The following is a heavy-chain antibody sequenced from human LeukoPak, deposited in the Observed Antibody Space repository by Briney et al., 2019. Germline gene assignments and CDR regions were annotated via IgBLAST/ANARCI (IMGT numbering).Heavy chain of an antibody. D-gene: IGHD6-19*01. CDR3: ARSGAVAGFDY. CDR2: IYPGDSDT. CDR1: GCFFTSYW. J-gene: IGHJ4*02. Sequence: GGALQSSCRGSGCFFTSYWVGCGGQLAGKSLEGMGIIYPGDSDTRYSPSFQGQVTISADKSISTAYLQWSSLKASDTAMYYCARSGAVAGFDYWGQGTLVTVSS. V-gene: IGHV5-51*01.